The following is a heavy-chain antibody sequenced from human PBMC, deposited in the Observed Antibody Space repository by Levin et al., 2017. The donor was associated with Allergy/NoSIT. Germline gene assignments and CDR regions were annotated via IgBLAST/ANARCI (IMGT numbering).Heavy chain of an antibody. J-gene: IGHJ3*02. CDR3: AKDSGGPRSLMLWFGELLEHDAFDI. CDR1: GFTFSSYG. D-gene: IGHD3-10*01. V-gene: IGHV3-30*18. CDR2: ISYDGSNK. Sequence: GESLKISCAASGFTFSSYGMHWVRQAPGKGLEWVAVISYDGSNKYYADSVKGRFTISRDNSKNTLYLQMNSLRAEDTAVYYCAKDSGGPRSLMLWFGELLEHDAFDIWGQGTMVTVSS.